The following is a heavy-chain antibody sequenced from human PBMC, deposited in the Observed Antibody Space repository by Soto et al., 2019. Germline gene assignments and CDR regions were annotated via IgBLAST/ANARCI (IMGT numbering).Heavy chain of an antibody. J-gene: IGHJ6*02. V-gene: IGHV4-59*01. CDR1: GGSISSYY. Sequence: SETLSLTCTVSGGSISSYYWSWIRQPPGKGLEWIGYIYHSGSTNYNPSLKSRVTISVDTSKNQFSLKLSSVTAADTAVYYCARGIAAADPRYYYYGMDVWGQGTTVTVSS. CDR3: ARGIAAADPRYYYYGMDV. D-gene: IGHD6-13*01. CDR2: IYHSGST.